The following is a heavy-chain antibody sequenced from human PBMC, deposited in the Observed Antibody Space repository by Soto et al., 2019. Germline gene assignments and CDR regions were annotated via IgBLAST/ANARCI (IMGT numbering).Heavy chain of an antibody. Sequence: QVQLVQSGAEVKKPGASVKVSCKTSGYNFTTYGVSWVRQAPGQGLEWMGWISRHNGHANYAQTFQGRVTMTTDTSTTTVYIELRSLRSDDTAVYYCARYQPSSTGYYYFEQWGQGTLAIVTS. D-gene: IGHD3-9*01. CDR3: ARYQPSSTGYYYFEQ. CDR2: ISRHNGHA. CDR1: GYNFTTYG. J-gene: IGHJ4*02. V-gene: IGHV1-18*01.